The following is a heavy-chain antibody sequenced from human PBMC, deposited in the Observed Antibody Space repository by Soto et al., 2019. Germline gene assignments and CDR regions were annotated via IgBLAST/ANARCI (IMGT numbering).Heavy chain of an antibody. CDR1: GFTFSSYG. V-gene: IGHV3-30*18. J-gene: IGHJ4*02. CDR3: AKDWGYYGSGSSRY. Sequence: QVQLVESGGGVVQPGRSLRLSCAASGFTFSSYGMHWVRQAPGKGLEWVAVISYDGSNKYYADSVKGRFTISRDNSKNTLYLQMNSLRAEDTAVYYCAKDWGYYGSGSSRYWGQGTLVTVSS. CDR2: ISYDGSNK. D-gene: IGHD3-10*01.